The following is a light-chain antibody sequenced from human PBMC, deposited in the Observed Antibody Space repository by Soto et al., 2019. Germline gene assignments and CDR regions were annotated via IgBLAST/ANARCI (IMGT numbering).Light chain of an antibody. CDR2: DAS. CDR1: QSVGRSS. J-gene: IGKJ3*01. CDR3: QQYGSSPRT. V-gene: IGKV3-20*01. Sequence: EIVLTQSPDTLSLSPGERATLSCRAGQSVGRSSLAWYQQKPGQPPRLLIYDASSRATGIPDRFSGSGSGKDFTLTISRLEPEDFAVYFCQQYGSSPRTFGPGTKVDIK.